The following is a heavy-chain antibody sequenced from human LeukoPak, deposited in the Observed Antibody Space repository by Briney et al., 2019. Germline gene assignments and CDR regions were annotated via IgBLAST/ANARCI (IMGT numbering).Heavy chain of an antibody. CDR3: ARGRSYDGSGSYYFDF. J-gene: IGHJ4*02. Sequence: SETLSLTCTVSGGSIGTYDWSWIRQPAGKDLEFIGRVFASGNTHYNPSLQSRVTMSVDTSKNQFSLMLRSVTAADTAVYYCARGRSYDGSGSYYFDFWGQGTLVTVSS. V-gene: IGHV4-4*07. D-gene: IGHD3-10*01. CDR2: VFASGNT. CDR1: GGSIGTYD.